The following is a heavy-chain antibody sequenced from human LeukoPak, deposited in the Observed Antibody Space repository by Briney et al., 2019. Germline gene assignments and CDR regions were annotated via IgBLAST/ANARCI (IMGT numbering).Heavy chain of an antibody. CDR3: ARDRQSELYYYDSSGYIHVFDI. CDR1: GGTFSSHA. D-gene: IGHD3-22*01. CDR2: IIPIFGTA. V-gene: IGHV1-69*06. J-gene: IGHJ3*02. Sequence: SVKVSCKASGGTFSSHAISWVRQAPGQGLEWMGGIIPIFGTANYAQKFQGRVTITADKSTSTAYMELSSLRSDDTAVYYCARDRQSELYYYDSSGYIHVFDIWGQGTMVTVSS.